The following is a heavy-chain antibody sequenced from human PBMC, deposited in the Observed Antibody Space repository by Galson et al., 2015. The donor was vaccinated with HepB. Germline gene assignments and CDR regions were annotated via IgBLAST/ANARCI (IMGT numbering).Heavy chain of an antibody. V-gene: IGHV4-31*03. J-gene: IGHJ3*02. Sequence: TLSLTCSVSGGSISSTIYFWSWIPQHPEKGLEWIAYISDRGRTYSNPSLKSRVSMSIDTSKNQFSLKLTSVTDADTAVYYCAREVNVGGATDGFDIWGQGTLVTVSS. CDR3: AREVNVGGATDGFDI. D-gene: IGHD2-21*01. CDR1: GGSISSTIYF. CDR2: ISDRGRT.